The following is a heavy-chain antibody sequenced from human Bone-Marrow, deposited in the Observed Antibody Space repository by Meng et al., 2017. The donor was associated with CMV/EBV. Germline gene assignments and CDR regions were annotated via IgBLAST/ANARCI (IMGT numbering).Heavy chain of an antibody. V-gene: IGHV1-69*04. CDR1: GGTFSSYA. J-gene: IGHJ6*02. Sequence: SVNVSCKASGGTFSSYAISWVRQAPGQGLEWMGRIIPILGIANYAQKFQGRVTITADKSTSTAYMELSSLRSEGTAVYYCARGRNQLLWVYYYYGMDVWGQGTTVTVSS. CDR2: IIPILGIA. D-gene: IGHD2-2*01. CDR3: ARGRNQLLWVYYYYGMDV.